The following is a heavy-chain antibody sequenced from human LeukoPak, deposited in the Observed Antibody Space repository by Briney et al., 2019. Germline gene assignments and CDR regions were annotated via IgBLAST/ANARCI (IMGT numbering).Heavy chain of an antibody. CDR3: ARASGSYYLSSYYFDY. Sequence: ASVKVSCKASGGTFSSYAISWVRQAPGQGLEWMGGIIPTFGTANYAQKFQGRVTITTDESTSTAYMELSSLRSEDTAVYYCARASGSYYLSSYYFDYWGQGTLVTVSS. J-gene: IGHJ4*02. D-gene: IGHD1-26*01. CDR1: GGTFSSYA. V-gene: IGHV1-69*05. CDR2: IIPTFGTA.